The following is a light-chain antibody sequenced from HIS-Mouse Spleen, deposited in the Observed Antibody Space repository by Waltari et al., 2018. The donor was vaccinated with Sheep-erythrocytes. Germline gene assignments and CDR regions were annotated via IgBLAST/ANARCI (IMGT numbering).Light chain of an antibody. CDR2: KDS. Sequence: SYELTPPPSVSVSPGQPARITCSGDALPTPYASWYQQKPGQAPVLVIYKDSERPAGIPERFSGSSSGTTVTLTISGVQAEDEADYYCQSADSSGTYVFGTGTKVTVL. J-gene: IGLJ1*01. V-gene: IGLV3-25*03. CDR1: ALPTPY. CDR3: QSADSSGTYV.